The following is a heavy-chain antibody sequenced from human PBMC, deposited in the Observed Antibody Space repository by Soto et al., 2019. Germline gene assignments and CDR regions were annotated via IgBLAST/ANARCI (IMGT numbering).Heavy chain of an antibody. Sequence: GGSLRLSCAASGFTFSSYGMHWVRQAPGKGLEWVAVISYDGSNKYYADSVKGRFTISRDNSKNTLYLQMNSLRAEDTAVYYCASLRYFDWLPNNWFDPWGQGTLFTVSS. V-gene: IGHV3-30*03. CDR2: ISYDGSNK. D-gene: IGHD3-9*01. CDR1: GFTFSSYG. J-gene: IGHJ5*02. CDR3: ASLRYFDWLPNNWFDP.